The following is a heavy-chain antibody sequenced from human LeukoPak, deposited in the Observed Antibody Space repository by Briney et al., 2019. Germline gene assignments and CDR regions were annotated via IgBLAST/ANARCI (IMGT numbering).Heavy chain of an antibody. Sequence: PSETLSLTCTVSGGSISSYYWSWIRQPPGKGLEWIGYIYYSGSTNYNPSLKSRVTISVDTSKNQFSLKLSSVTAADTAIYYCARTSATSDHWGQGALVTVSS. CDR3: ARTSATSDH. V-gene: IGHV4-59*08. CDR2: IYYSGST. J-gene: IGHJ4*02. CDR1: GGSISSYY.